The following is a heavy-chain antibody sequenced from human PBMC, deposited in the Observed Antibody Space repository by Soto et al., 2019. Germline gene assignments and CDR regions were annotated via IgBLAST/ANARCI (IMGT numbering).Heavy chain of an antibody. CDR3: VRGVNPFDI. J-gene: IGHJ3*02. CDR1: GFTFSTYW. V-gene: IGHV3-74*01. D-gene: IGHD2-21*01. Sequence: EVQLVESGGGLVQPGGSLRLSCAASGFTFSTYWIHWVRQAPGKGLVWVSRINSDGRSTDYADSVKGRFTISRENAKNTLDLQMNCLRAEDTAVYYCVRGVNPFDIWGQGTMVTVSS. CDR2: INSDGRST.